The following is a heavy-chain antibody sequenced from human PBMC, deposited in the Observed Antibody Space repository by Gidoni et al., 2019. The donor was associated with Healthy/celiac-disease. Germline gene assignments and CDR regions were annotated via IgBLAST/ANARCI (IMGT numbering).Heavy chain of an antibody. D-gene: IGHD6-19*01. V-gene: IGHV3-30*18. Sequence: QVQLVESGGGVVQPGRSLRLSCAASGFTFSSYGMHWVRQAPGKGLEWVAVISYDGSNKYYADSVKGRFTISRDNSKNTLYLQMNSLRAEDTAVYYCAKAPTYSSGWSDYWGQGTLVTVSS. CDR3: AKAPTYSSGWSDY. J-gene: IGHJ4*02. CDR1: GFTFSSYG. CDR2: ISYDGSNK.